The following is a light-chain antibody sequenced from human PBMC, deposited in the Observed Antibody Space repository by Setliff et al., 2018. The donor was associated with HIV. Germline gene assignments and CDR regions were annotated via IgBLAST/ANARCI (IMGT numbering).Light chain of an antibody. V-gene: IGLV2-14*01. J-gene: IGLJ1*01. CDR2: DVS. CDR1: SSDVGAYNY. CDR3: SSYTSAPLDV. Sequence: QSALTQPASVSGSPGQSITISCTGTSSDVGAYNYVSWYRQHPGKAPKLMIFDVSNRPSGVSDRFSGSKSGNTASLTISGLQADDEADYYCSSYTSAPLDVFGTGTKGTVL.